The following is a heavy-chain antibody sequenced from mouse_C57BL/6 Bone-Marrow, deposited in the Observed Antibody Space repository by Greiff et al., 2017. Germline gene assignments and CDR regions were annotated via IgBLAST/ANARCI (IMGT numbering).Heavy chain of an antibody. CDR3: ARRGATVVGNWYCDV. CDR2: INPNNGGT. Sequence: EVQLQQSGPELVKPGASVKMSCKASGYTFTDYNMHWVKQSHGKSLEWIGYINPNNGGTSYNQKFKGKATLTVNKSSSTAYMELRSLTSEDSAVYYCARRGATVVGNWYCDVWGTGTTVTVAS. J-gene: IGHJ1*03. D-gene: IGHD1-1*01. CDR1: GYTFTDYN. V-gene: IGHV1-22*01.